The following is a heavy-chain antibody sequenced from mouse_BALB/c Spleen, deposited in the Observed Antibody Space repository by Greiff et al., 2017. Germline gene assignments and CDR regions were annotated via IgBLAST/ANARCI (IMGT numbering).Heavy chain of an antibody. CDR2: ISDGGSYT. CDR1: GFTFSDYY. J-gene: IGHJ3*01. V-gene: IGHV5-4*02. D-gene: IGHD2-2*01. CDR3: AGDEGYGWRTWFAY. Sequence: EVHLVESGGGLVKPGGSLKLSCAASGFTFSDYYMYWVRQTPEKRLEWVGTISDGGSYTYYPDSVKGRFTISRDNAKNNLYLQMSSLKSEDTAVYYCAGDEGYGWRTWFAYWGQGTLVTVSA.